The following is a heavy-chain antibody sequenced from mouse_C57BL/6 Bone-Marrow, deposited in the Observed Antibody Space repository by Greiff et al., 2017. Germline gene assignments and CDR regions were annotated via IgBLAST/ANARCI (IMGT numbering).Heavy chain of an antibody. CDR3: ARGGPSFDY. Sequence: EVKLQESGPGLVKPSQSLSLTCSVTGYSITSGYYWNWIRQFPGNKLEWMGYISYDGSNNYNPSLKNRISITRDTSKNQFFLKLNSVTTEDTATYYCARGGPSFDYWGQGTTLTVSS. J-gene: IGHJ2*01. V-gene: IGHV3-6*01. CDR1: GYSITSGYY. CDR2: ISYDGSN.